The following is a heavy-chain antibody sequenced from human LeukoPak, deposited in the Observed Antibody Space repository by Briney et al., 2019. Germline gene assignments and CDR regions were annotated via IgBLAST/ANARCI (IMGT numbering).Heavy chain of an antibody. J-gene: IGHJ4*02. D-gene: IGHD3-22*01. CDR3: ASIYDSSGYYYDY. Sequence: SQTLSLTCAVSGGSISSGGYSWSWLRQPPGKGLEWIGYIYHSGSTYYNPSLKSRVTISVDRSKNQFSLKLSSVTAADTAVYYCASIYDSSGYYYDYWGQGTLVTVSS. CDR1: GGSISSGGYS. V-gene: IGHV4-30-2*01. CDR2: IYHSGST.